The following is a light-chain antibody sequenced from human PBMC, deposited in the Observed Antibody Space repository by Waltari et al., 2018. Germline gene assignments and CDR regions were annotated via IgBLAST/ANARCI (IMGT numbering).Light chain of an antibody. J-gene: IGLJ2*01. CDR1: TSDVGSYNL. CDR3: CSYAGSSTFGV. CDR2: EVS. Sequence: QSALTQPASVSRSPGQSTPISCTGTTSDVGSYNLVSLYQQHPGKAPKLRIYEVSKRPSGVSNRFSGSKSGNTASLTIAGLQAEDEADYYCCSYAGSSTFGVVGGGTKLTVL. V-gene: IGLV2-23*02.